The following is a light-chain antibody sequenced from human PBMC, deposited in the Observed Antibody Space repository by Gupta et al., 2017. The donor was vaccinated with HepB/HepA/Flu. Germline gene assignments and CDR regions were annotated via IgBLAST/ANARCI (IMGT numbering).Light chain of an antibody. CDR1: SSDIAYYDF. CDR3: SSYGSFNHVL. V-gene: IGLV2-8*01. J-gene: IGLJ2*01. CDR2: EVN. Sequence: QSALTQPPSSSGSPGQSVTISCTGTSSDIAYYDFVSWYQQHPGEAPKLIIDEVNNRPSGVPGRFSGSKSGTTASMTVAGLEDEDDADYYCSSYGSFNHVLFGGGTKLTVL.